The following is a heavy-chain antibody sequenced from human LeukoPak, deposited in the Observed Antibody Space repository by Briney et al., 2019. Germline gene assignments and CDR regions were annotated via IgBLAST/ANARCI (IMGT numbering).Heavy chain of an antibody. CDR1: GFPFSESY. D-gene: IGHD2/OR15-2a*01. Sequence: GGSLRLSCAASGFPFSESYMSWIRQAPGRGLEYISYISPSGNTVSYTDSVRGRFTFSRDNAKNSLYLQVNSLRPEDTAVYYCAKGHTSLDCRGQGALVTVSS. V-gene: IGHV3-11*01. CDR3: AKGHTSLDC. CDR2: ISPSGNTV. J-gene: IGHJ4*02.